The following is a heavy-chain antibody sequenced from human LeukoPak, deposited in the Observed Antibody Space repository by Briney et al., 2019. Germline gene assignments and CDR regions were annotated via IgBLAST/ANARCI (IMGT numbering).Heavy chain of an antibody. Sequence: ASVKVSCKASGYTFTSYYIHWVRQAPGQGLEWMGIINPSGDSTTYAQKFQDRLTMTSDTSTSAVYMELSSLRSDDTAVCYCARDFFNYGGNDWGQGTLVTVSS. J-gene: IGHJ4*02. V-gene: IGHV1-46*01. D-gene: IGHD4-23*01. CDR2: INPSGDST. CDR1: GYTFTSYY. CDR3: ARDFFNYGGND.